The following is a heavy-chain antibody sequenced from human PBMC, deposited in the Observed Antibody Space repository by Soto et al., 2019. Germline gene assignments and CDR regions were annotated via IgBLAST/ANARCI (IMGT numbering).Heavy chain of an antibody. CDR3: ARDHFPWFDP. V-gene: IGHV1-18*01. Sequence: ASVKVSCKASGYTFLTYDIIWVRQAPGQGLEWMGWISTKNGHTNYSQNLQGRATMTTDTSTNTAYLELRNLRSDDTAVYFCARDHFPWFDPWGQGTLVTVSS. CDR2: ISTKNGHT. D-gene: IGHD3-3*02. CDR1: GYTFLTYD. J-gene: IGHJ5*02.